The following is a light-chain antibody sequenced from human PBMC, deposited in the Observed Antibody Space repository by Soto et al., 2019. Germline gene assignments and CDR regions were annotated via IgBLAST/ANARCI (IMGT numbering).Light chain of an antibody. CDR1: SSDVGGYNY. J-gene: IGLJ1*01. CDR2: DVS. Sequence: QSVLAQPASVSGSPGQSITISCTGTSSDVGGYNYVSWYQHHPGKAPKLLIYDVSNRPSGVSNRFSGSKSDNTASLTISGLQPEDEADYYCSSYTTRNTRKIVFGTGTKVTVL. CDR3: SSYTTRNTRKIV. V-gene: IGLV2-14*03.